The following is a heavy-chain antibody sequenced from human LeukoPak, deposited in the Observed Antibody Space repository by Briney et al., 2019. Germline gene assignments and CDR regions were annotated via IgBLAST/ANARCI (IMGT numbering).Heavy chain of an antibody. J-gene: IGHJ4*02. D-gene: IGHD1-26*01. CDR3: ARDPTPKWELLPYFDY. V-gene: IGHV3-21*01. Sequence: PGGSLRLSCAGSGFTFSDYSMNWVRQAPGKELEWVSSMSSGSRSVFYADSVKGRFTISRDNAKNSLYLQMNSLSAGDTAVYYCARDPTPKWELLPYFDYWGQGILVTVSS. CDR1: GFTFSDYS. CDR2: MSSGSRSV.